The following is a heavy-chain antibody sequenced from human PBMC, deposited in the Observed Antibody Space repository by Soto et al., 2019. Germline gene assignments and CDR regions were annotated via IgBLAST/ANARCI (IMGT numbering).Heavy chain of an antibody. CDR3: AHVYGGYDNFDD. D-gene: IGHD5-12*01. CDR2: IYWDDDK. V-gene: IGHV2-5*02. J-gene: IGHJ4*02. CDR1: GFSLSTSGVG. Sequence: QITLKESGPTLVKPTQTLTLTCTFSGFSLSTSGVGVGWIRQPPGKALEWLALIYWDDDKRYSPSLKSRLTITKDTTKNQVVLTRTNMDPVDTATYDGAHVYGGYDNFDDWGQGTLVTVSS.